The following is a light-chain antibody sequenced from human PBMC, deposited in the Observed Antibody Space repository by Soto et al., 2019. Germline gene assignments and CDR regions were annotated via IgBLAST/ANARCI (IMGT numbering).Light chain of an antibody. V-gene: IGKV3-11*01. Sequence: EIVLTQSPGTLSLSPGERATLSCRAIQSVSSNYLAWYQQKPGQAPRLLIYDASNRAAGIPARFSGSGSGTDFTLTISSLEPEDFAIYYCQQRQYWPPITFGQGTRLEIK. CDR3: QQRQYWPPIT. CDR1: QSVSSNY. CDR2: DAS. J-gene: IGKJ5*01.